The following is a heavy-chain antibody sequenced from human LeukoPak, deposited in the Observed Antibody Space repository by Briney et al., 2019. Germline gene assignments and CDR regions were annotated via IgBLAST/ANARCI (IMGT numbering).Heavy chain of an antibody. Sequence: SETLSLTRAVYGGFFSGYFWSWIRQPPGKGREWMGEIIHSGSTNYNPSLKCRVTISVDTSKSQFSLKLGSVTAADTAVYYCARLWRGALALGYCSGGSCLERYNWFDPGGQGTLVTVSS. D-gene: IGHD2-15*01. J-gene: IGHJ5*02. CDR1: GGFFSGYF. V-gene: IGHV4-34*12. CDR3: ARLWRGALALGYCSGGSCLERYNWFDP. CDR2: IIHSGST.